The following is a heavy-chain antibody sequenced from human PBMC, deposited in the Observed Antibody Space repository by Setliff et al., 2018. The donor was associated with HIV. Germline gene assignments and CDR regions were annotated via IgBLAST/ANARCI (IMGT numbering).Heavy chain of an antibody. CDR2: IIPISGRT. D-gene: IGHD7-27*01. CDR3: ARDRMGIDNPNYYIDV. J-gene: IGHJ6*03. V-gene: IGHV1-69*13. Sequence: ASVKVSCKASGYTFTDYYIHWVQLAPGKGLEWMGGIIPISGRTNYAQKFQGRVTITADGSTRTAYMELSSLRSEDMAVYYCARDRMGIDNPNYYIDVWGKGTTVTVSS. CDR1: GYTFTDYY.